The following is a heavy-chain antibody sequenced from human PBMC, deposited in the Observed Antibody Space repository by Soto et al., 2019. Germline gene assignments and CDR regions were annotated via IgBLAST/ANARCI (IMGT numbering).Heavy chain of an antibody. J-gene: IGHJ4*02. V-gene: IGHV1-69*13. D-gene: IGHD3-22*01. CDR2: IIPIFGTA. CDR1: GGTFSSYA. Sequence: EASVKVSCKASGGTFSSYAISWVRQAPGQGLEWMGGIIPIFGTANYAQKFQGRVTITADESTSTAYMELSSLRSEDTAVYYCARVRRGRYYYDSSGLFDYWGQGTLVTVSS. CDR3: ARVRRGRYYYDSSGLFDY.